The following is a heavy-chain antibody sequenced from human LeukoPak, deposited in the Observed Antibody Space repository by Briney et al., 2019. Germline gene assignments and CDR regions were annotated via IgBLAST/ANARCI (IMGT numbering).Heavy chain of an antibody. Sequence: GGSLRLSCAVSGFTFSTYSINWVRQAPGKGLEWVSGISGSGGATYYADSVKGRFTISRDDPHNTLYLQMNSLRAEDTAVYFCARGGVDYYGSGTYYLMYYFDYWGQGALVTVSS. D-gene: IGHD3-10*01. CDR1: GFTFSTYS. CDR2: ISGSGGAT. CDR3: ARGGVDYYGSGTYYLMYYFDY. V-gene: IGHV3-23*01. J-gene: IGHJ4*02.